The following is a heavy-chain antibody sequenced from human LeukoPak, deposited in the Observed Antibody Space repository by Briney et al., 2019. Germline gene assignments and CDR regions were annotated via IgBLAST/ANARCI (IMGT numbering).Heavy chain of an antibody. CDR2: ISSSSGTI. Sequence: GGSLRLSCAASGFTFSSYWMSWVRQAPGKGLEWVSHISSSSGTIFYTDSVKGRFIISRDNAKNSLYLQMNSLRAEDTVVYYCASSRGDFDYWGQGTLVTVSS. D-gene: IGHD3-10*01. CDR3: ASSRGDFDY. J-gene: IGHJ4*02. V-gene: IGHV3-48*04. CDR1: GFTFSSYW.